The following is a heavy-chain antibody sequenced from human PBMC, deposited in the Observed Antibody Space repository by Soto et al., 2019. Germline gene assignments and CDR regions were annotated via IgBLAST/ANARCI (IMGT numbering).Heavy chain of an antibody. CDR2: IYSGGST. D-gene: IGHD4-17*01. Sequence: GGSLRLSCAASGFTVSSNYMSWVRQAPGKGLEWVSVIYSGGSTYYADSVKGRFTISRDNSKNTLYLQMNSLRAEDTAVYYCASRYSYGDSQTFDIWGQGTMVTVSS. J-gene: IGHJ3*02. CDR1: GFTVSSNY. CDR3: ASRYSYGDSQTFDI. V-gene: IGHV3-66*01.